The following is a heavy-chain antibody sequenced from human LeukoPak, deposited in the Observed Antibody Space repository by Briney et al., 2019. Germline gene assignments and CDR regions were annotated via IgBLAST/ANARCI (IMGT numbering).Heavy chain of an antibody. CDR1: GFTFSSYE. J-gene: IGHJ4*02. V-gene: IGHV3-48*03. D-gene: IGHD5-18*01. CDR3: ASGQLWPYFDY. Sequence: GGSLRLSCAVSGFTFSSYEMNWVRQAPGKGLEWVSYISSSGSTIYYADSVKGRFTISRDNAKNSLYLQMNSLRAEDTAVYYCASGQLWPYFDYWGQGTLVTVSS. CDR2: ISSSGSTI.